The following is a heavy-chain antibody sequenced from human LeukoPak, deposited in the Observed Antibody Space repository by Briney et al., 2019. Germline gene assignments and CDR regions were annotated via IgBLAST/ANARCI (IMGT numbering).Heavy chain of an antibody. CDR1: GFTFSSYA. V-gene: IGHV3-23*01. D-gene: IGHD2-15*01. CDR2: ISGSGGST. J-gene: IGHJ3*02. Sequence: GGSLRLSCAASGFTFSSYAMSWVRQAPGKGVEWVSAISGSGGSTYYADSVKGRFTISRDNSKNTLYLQMNSLRAEDTAVYYCAKVGLVVVVAATLGAFDIWGQGTMVTVSS. CDR3: AKVGLVVVVAATLGAFDI.